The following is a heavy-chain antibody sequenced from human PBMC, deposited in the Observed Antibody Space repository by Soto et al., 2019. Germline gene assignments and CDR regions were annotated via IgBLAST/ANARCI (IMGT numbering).Heavy chain of an antibody. V-gene: IGHV3-23*01. Sequence: EVQLLESGGGLVQPGGSLRLSCAASGFTFTSFAMAWVRQAPGKGLEWVSGISATGGSTHYADSAKGRFTISRDNSRNTVYLQMNSLRAEDTAVYYCAKGGAYCGGDCTRAYWGQGTLVTVSS. CDR1: GFTFTSFA. D-gene: IGHD2-21*02. J-gene: IGHJ4*02. CDR2: ISATGGST. CDR3: AKGGAYCGGDCTRAY.